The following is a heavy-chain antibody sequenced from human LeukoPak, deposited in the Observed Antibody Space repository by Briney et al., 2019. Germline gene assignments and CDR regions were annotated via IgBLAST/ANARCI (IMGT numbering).Heavy chain of an antibody. CDR1: GDSVSINSAA. D-gene: IGHD3-16*01. Sequence: SRTLSLTFAISGDSVSINSAAGNWIRESPARGLEWLGRTYYRSKWYSDYAVSVQTPIPITPDTSKNQFSLQLTSVTPEDTAVYYCAREGAGFAPWGPGTLVTVSS. V-gene: IGHV6-1*01. CDR2: TYYRSKWYS. J-gene: IGHJ5*02. CDR3: AREGAGFAP.